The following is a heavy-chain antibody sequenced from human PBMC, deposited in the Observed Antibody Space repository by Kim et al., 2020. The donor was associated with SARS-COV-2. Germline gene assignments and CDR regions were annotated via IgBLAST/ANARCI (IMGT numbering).Heavy chain of an antibody. Sequence: GGSLRLSCVASGFTFSNYAMSWVRQAPGEGLEWVSAVSATGGKTYYADSMKGRFTISRDNSKNTLYLQMNSLRVEDTAVYYCAKDEDNWKFFFDHWGQGTLVTVSS. D-gene: IGHD1-20*01. J-gene: IGHJ4*02. CDR1: GFTFSNYA. CDR2: VSATGGKT. V-gene: IGHV3-23*01. CDR3: AKDEDNWKFFFDH.